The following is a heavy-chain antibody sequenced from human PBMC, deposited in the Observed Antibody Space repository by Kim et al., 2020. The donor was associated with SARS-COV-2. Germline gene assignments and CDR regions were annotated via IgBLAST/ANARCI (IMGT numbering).Heavy chain of an antibody. CDR2: IIPILGIA. J-gene: IGHJ6*03. D-gene: IGHD6-6*01. CDR1: GGTFSSYA. Sequence: SVKVSCKASGGTFSSYAISWVRQAPGQGLEWMGRIIPILGIANYAQKFQGRVTITADKSTSTAYMELSSLRSEDTAVYYCARVRYSSSPYYYYYYMDVWGKGATVTVSS. V-gene: IGHV1-69*04. CDR3: ARVRYSSSPYYYYYYMDV.